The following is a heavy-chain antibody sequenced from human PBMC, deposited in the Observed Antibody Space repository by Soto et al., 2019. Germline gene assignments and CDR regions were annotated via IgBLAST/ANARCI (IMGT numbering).Heavy chain of an antibody. D-gene: IGHD3-22*01. Sequence: PGGSLTLSCAASGFTFRRYSMNWVRRAPGKGLEWFSSTSSSSSDTNYADSVKGRFTIPRDNAKNSLYLQMNSLRAEDTAVYYCARGHITMIVPGYWGQGTLVTVSS. CDR3: ARGHITMIVPGY. CDR2: TSSSSSDT. CDR1: GFTFRRYS. V-gene: IGHV3-21*01. J-gene: IGHJ4*02.